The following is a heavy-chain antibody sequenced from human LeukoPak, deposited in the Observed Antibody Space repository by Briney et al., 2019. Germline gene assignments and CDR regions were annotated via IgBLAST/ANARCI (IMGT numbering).Heavy chain of an antibody. J-gene: IGHJ2*01. CDR3: AKETLATMTWYFDL. D-gene: IGHD5-12*01. Sequence: PGGSLRLSCAASGFPFDDYTMHWVRQAPGKGLECVSLITSDGDTTYYADSVKGRFTISRDNSKNSLYLQMDSLRAEDTAFYYCAKETLATMTWYFDLWGRGTLVTVSS. V-gene: IGHV3-43*01. CDR2: ITSDGDTT. CDR1: GFPFDDYT.